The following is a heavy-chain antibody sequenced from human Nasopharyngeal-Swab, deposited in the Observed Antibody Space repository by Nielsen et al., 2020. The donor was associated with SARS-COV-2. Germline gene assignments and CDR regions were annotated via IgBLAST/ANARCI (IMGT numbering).Heavy chain of an antibody. CDR1: GYTFTSYD. J-gene: IGHJ6*02. D-gene: IGHD2-15*01. V-gene: IGHV1-8*01. CDR3: ARDTRMSYYYYYGMDV. Sequence: ASVKVSCKASGYTFTSYDINWVRQATGQGLEWMGWMNPNSGNTGYAQKFQGRVTMTRNTSISTAYMKLSSLRSEDTAVYYCARDTRMSYYYYYGMDVWGQGTTVTVSS. CDR2: MNPNSGNT.